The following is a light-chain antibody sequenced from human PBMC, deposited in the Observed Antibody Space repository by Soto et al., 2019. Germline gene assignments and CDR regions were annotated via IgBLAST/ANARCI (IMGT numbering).Light chain of an antibody. Sequence: DVVMTQSPLSLPVTLGQPASISCRSSQSLVYSDGNTYLNWFHERPGQSPRRLIYKVSNRDSGVPGRLSGSGSGTDFTQKISRVGAEDDGVDYCRQGRYWPRLTFGGGTKVDIK. CDR1: QSLVYSDGNTY. CDR2: KVS. J-gene: IGKJ4*01. CDR3: RQGRYWPRLT. V-gene: IGKV2-30*01.